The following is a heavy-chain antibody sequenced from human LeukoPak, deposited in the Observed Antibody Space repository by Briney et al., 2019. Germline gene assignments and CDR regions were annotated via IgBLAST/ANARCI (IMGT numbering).Heavy chain of an antibody. D-gene: IGHD5-18*01. V-gene: IGHV4-34*01. CDR3: AGRGYSYGLEADY. Sequence: ASETLSLTCAVYGGSFSGYYWSWIRQPPGKGLEWIGSIYYSGSTYYNPSLKSRVTISVDTSKNQFSLKLSSVTAADTAVYYCAGRGYSYGLEADYWGQGTLVTVSS. J-gene: IGHJ4*02. CDR2: IYYSGST. CDR1: GGSFSGYY.